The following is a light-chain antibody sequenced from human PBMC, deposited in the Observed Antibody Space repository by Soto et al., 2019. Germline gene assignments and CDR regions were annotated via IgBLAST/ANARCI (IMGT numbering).Light chain of an antibody. J-gene: IGKJ1*01. CDR3: LQDYNYPRT. Sequence: AIQMTQSPSSLSASVGDRVTITCRASQGIRNDLGWYQQRPGKAPKLLIYAASSLQSGVPSRLSGSGSGTDFTLTISSLQPEDFATYYCLQDYNYPRTFGQGTKVEIK. CDR1: QGIRND. V-gene: IGKV1-6*01. CDR2: AAS.